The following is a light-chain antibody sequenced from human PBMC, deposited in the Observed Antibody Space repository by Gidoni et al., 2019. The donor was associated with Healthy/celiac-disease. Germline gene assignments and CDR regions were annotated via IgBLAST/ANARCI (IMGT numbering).Light chain of an antibody. J-gene: IGLJ2*01. Sequence: QSALTQPASVSRSPGQSITISCTGTSSEVGSYNLVSWYQQHPGKAPKLIIYEGSKRPSGVSNRFSGSTSGNTASLTISGLQAEDEADYYCCSYAGSSTLVFGGGTKLTVL. CDR2: EGS. CDR3: CSYAGSSTLV. V-gene: IGLV2-23*01. CDR1: SSEVGSYNL.